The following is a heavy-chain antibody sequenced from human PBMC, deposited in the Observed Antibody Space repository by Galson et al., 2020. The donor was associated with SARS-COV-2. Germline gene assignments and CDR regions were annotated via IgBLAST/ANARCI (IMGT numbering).Heavy chain of an antibody. CDR3: ARTVLRFLEGNAFDI. D-gene: IGHD3-3*01. CDR1: GYSISSGYY. Sequence: SQTLSVTCAVSGYSISSGYYWGWIRQPPGKGLEWIGSIYHSGSTYYNPSLKSRVTISVDTSKNQFSLKLSSVTAADTAVYYCARTVLRFLEGNAFDIWGQGTMVTVSS. CDR2: IYHSGST. V-gene: IGHV4-38-2*01. J-gene: IGHJ3*02.